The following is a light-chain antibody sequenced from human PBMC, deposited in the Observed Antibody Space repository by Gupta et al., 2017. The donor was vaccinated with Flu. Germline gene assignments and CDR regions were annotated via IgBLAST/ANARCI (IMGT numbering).Light chain of an antibody. Sequence: GTLSLSPGERATISCRASQSVSSSYLAWYQQKPGQAPRLLIYGASSRATGIPDTFSGSGSGTDFTLTISRLETEDFAVYYCQQYGSSPRTFGQGTKVEI. CDR3: QQYGSSPRT. V-gene: IGKV3-20*01. J-gene: IGKJ1*01. CDR2: GAS. CDR1: QSVSSSY.